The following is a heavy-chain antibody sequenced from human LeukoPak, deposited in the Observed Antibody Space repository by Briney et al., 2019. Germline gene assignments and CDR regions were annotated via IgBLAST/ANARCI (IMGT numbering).Heavy chain of an antibody. V-gene: IGHV3-21*01. CDR1: GFTFSSYS. D-gene: IGHD3-10*01. Sequence: PGGSLRLSCAASGFTFSSYSMNWVRQAPGKGLGWVSSISSSSSYIYYADSVKGRFTISRDNAKNSLYLQMNSLRAEDTAVYYCARAVLLWFGESNNWFDPWGQGTLVTVSS. CDR3: ARAVLLWFGESNNWFDP. CDR2: ISSSSSYI. J-gene: IGHJ5*02.